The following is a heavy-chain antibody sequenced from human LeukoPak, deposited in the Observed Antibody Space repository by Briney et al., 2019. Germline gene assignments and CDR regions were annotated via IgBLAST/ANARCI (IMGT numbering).Heavy chain of an antibody. CDR1: GFTFSSYG. V-gene: IGHV3-33*01. CDR2: IWCDGSNK. J-gene: IGHJ4*02. CDR3: ARDQAESSGFDY. D-gene: IGHD6-6*01. Sequence: PGRSLRLSRAASGFTFSSYGMHWVRQAPGKGLEWVAVIWCDGSNKYYADSVKGRFTVSRDNSKNTLYLQMNSLRAENTAVYYCARDQAESSGFDYWGQGTLVTVSS.